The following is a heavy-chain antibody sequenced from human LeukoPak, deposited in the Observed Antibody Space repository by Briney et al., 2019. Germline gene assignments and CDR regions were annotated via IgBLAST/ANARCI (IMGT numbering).Heavy chain of an antibody. CDR1: GFTVNSNY. V-gene: IGHV3-30*02. D-gene: IGHD3-10*01. CDR2: IRYDGSNK. J-gene: IGHJ4*02. CDR3: AKAVGTGGYYFDY. Sequence: GGSLRLSCAASGFTVNSNYLSWVRQAPGKGLEWVAFIRYDGSNKYYADSVKGRFTISRDNSKNTLYLQMNSLRAEDTAVYYCAKAVGTGGYYFDYWGQGTLVTVSS.